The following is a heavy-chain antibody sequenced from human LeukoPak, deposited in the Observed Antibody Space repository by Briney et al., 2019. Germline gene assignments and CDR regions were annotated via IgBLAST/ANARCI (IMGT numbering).Heavy chain of an antibody. CDR2: IYASGST. CDR3: ARAAPDLMY. Sequence: SETLSLTCTVSGGSINSGSYFWNWIRQPAGKGLEWIGRIYASGSTNYNPSLKSRITILLDTSKNQFSLKLSSVTAADTAVYYCARAAPDLMYWGQGTLVTVSS. J-gene: IGHJ4*02. CDR1: GGSINSGSYF. V-gene: IGHV4-61*02.